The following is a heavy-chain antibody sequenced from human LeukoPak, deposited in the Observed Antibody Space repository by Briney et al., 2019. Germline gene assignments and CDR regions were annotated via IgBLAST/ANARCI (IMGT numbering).Heavy chain of an antibody. CDR1: GYSISSGYY. CDR2: IYHSGST. J-gene: IGHJ4*02. CDR3: ARDQGSGSLSPTGY. V-gene: IGHV4-38-2*02. Sequence: PSETLSLTCTVSGYSISSGYYWGWIRQPPGKGLEWIGSIYHSGSTYYNPSLKSRVTISVDTSKNQFSLKLSSVTAADTAVYYCARDQGSGSLSPTGYWGQGTLVTVSS. D-gene: IGHD3-10*01.